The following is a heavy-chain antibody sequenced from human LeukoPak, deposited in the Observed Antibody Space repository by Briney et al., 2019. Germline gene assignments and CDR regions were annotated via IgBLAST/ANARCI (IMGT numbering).Heavy chain of an antibody. CDR3: ARTNRLAAALYYFDY. Sequence: ASVKVSCKASGYTFTSYYMHWVRQAPGQGLEWMGIINPSGGSTSYAQKFQGRVTMTRDTSTSTVYMELSSLRSEDTAVYYCARTNRLAAALYYFDYWGQGTLVTVSS. CDR2: INPSGGST. J-gene: IGHJ4*02. CDR1: GYTFTSYY. D-gene: IGHD2-15*01. V-gene: IGHV1-46*01.